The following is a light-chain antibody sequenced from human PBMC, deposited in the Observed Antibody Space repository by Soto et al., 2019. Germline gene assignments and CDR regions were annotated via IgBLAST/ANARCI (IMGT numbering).Light chain of an antibody. Sequence: QSVLTQPASVSGSPGQSITISCTGTSSDVGGYNYVSWYQQHPGKAPKLMIYDVRNRPSGVSNRFSGSKSVNTASLTISGLQAEDEADYYCSSYTTISTYVFGTGTKRTVL. J-gene: IGLJ1*01. CDR1: SSDVGGYNY. V-gene: IGLV2-14*01. CDR3: SSYTTISTYV. CDR2: DVR.